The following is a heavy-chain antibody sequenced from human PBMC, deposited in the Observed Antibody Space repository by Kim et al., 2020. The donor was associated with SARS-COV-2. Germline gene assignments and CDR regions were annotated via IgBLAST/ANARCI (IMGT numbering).Heavy chain of an antibody. D-gene: IGHD2-21*01. J-gene: IGHJ6*02. V-gene: IGHV3-48*02. Sequence: DSVKGRFTITQDKAKNSLYLQMNSLRDEDTAVYYCARGRGWRGICGGIDFWGRGTTVTVSS. CDR3: ARGRGWRGICGGIDF.